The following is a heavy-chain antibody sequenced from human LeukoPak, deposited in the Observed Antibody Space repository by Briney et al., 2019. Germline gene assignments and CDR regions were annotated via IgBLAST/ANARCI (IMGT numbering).Heavy chain of an antibody. D-gene: IGHD3-16*02. CDR1: GFTFSNAW. Sequence: PGGSLRLSCAASGFTFSNAWMSWVRQAPGKGLEWVGRIKSKTDGGTTDYAAPVKGRFTISRDDSKNTLYLQMNSLKTEDTAVYYCTTRHTLGGVIVVFWGQGTLVTVSS. CDR3: TTRHTLGGVIVVF. CDR2: IKSKTDGGTT. V-gene: IGHV3-15*01. J-gene: IGHJ4*02.